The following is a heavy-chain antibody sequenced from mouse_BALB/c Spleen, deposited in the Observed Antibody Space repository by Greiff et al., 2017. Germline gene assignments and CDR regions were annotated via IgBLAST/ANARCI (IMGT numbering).Heavy chain of an antibody. J-gene: IGHJ3*01. D-gene: IGHD1-1*02. Sequence: QVQLKESGAELARPGASVKLSCKASGYTFTSYWMQWVKQRPGQGLEWIGAIYPGDGDTRYTQKFKGKATLTADKSSSTAYMQLSSLASEDSAVYYCAFYGPFAYWGQGTLVTVSA. V-gene: IGHV1-87*01. CDR2: IYPGDGDT. CDR1: GYTFTSYW. CDR3: AFYGPFAY.